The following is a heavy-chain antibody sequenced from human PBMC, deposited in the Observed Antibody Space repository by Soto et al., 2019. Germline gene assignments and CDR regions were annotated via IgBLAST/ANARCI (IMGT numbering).Heavy chain of an antibody. Sequence: QVQLLQSGAEVKKPGASVKVSCMASGYTFTGYFMHWVRQAPGEGLEWMGWINPNSGATKYAPKFQGRVTMTRDTSNRTAYLELSRLTSDDTAIYYCARGGGTTLAPLPWGQGTPVTVSS. CDR1: GYTFTGYF. J-gene: IGHJ5*02. V-gene: IGHV1-2*02. D-gene: IGHD3-16*01. CDR2: INPNSGAT. CDR3: ARGGGTTLAPLP.